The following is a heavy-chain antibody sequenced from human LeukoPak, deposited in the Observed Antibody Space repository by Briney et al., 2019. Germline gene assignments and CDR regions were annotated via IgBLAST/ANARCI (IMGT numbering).Heavy chain of an antibody. D-gene: IGHD3-22*01. J-gene: IGHJ4*02. Sequence: PGGSLRLSCAASGFTFSSYGMPWVRQAPGKGLEWVAVISYDGSNKYYADSVKGRFTISRDNSKNTLYLQMNSLRAEDTAVYYCAKLSYDSSGYYLPWGQGTLVTVSS. V-gene: IGHV3-30*18. CDR2: ISYDGSNK. CDR1: GFTFSSYG. CDR3: AKLSYDSSGYYLP.